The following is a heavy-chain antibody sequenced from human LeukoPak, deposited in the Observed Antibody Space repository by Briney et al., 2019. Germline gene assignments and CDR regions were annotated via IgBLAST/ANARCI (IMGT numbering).Heavy chain of an antibody. V-gene: IGHV1-46*01. CDR2: INPSGGST. CDR3: ARDGGVVVPGRYGMDV. D-gene: IGHD2-2*01. J-gene: IGHJ6*02. Sequence: ASVKVSCKASGYTFTSYYMHWVRQAPGQGLEWMGIINPSGGSTSYAQKFQGRVTMTRDTSTSTVYMELSSLRSEDTAVYYCARDGGVVVPGRYGMDVWGQGTTVTVSS. CDR1: GYTFTSYY.